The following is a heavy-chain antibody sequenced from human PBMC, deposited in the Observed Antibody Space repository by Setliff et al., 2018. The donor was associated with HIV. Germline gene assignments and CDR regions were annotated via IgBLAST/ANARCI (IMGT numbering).Heavy chain of an antibody. CDR3: VKDVLRFWSGSGALDF. Sequence: ASVKVSCKASAYPFTSYGITWVRQAPGQGLQWMGWISTYNGNTNYAQKFQGRVTMTTDTSTSTVYMELNSLRDEDTAVYYCVKDVLRFWSGSGALDFWGPGTLVTVSS. J-gene: IGHJ4*02. CDR1: AYPFTSYG. V-gene: IGHV1-18*01. D-gene: IGHD3-3*01. CDR2: ISTYNGNT.